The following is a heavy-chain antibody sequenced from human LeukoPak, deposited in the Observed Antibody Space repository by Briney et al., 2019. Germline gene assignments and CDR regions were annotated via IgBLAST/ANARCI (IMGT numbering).Heavy chain of an antibody. V-gene: IGHV3-21*01. J-gene: IGHJ3*02. CDR3: ARDRGKTIAFDI. CDR2: ISSSSSYI. Sequence: GGSLRLSCAASRFTFSSYSMNWVRQAPGKGLEWVSSISSSSSYIYYADSVKGRFTISRDNAKNSLYLQMNSLRAEDTAVYYCARDRGKTIAFDIWGQGTMVTVSS. CDR1: RFTFSSYS.